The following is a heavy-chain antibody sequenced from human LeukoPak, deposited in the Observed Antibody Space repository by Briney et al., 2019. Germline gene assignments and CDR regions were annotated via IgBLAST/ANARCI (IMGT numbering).Heavy chain of an antibody. V-gene: IGHV3-21*01. D-gene: IGHD6-19*01. CDR3: ARDHSGWPRVDYFDY. CDR1: GFTFSSYS. J-gene: IGHJ4*02. CDR2: ISSSSSYI. Sequence: PGGSLRLSCAASGFTFSSYSMNWVRQAPEKGLEWVSSISSSSSYIYYADSVKGRFTISRDNAKNSLYLQMNSLRAEDTAVYYCARDHSGWPRVDYFDYWGQGTLVTVSS.